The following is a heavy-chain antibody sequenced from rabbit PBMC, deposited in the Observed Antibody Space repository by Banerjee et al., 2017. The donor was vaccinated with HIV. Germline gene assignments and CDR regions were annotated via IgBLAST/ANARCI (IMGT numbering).Heavy chain of an antibody. J-gene: IGHJ4*01. CDR2: IDPVFGST. CDR1: GIDFSSYYY. V-gene: IGHV1S43*01. CDR3: ARDLSTMTMVITEGL. Sequence: QQQLEESGGGLVKPGGTLTLTCKASGIDFSSYYYMCWVRQAPGKGLEWIGYIDPVFGSTYYASWVNGRFTISGHNAQNTLYLQLNSLTAADTATYFCARDLSTMTMVITEGLWGPGTLVTVS. D-gene: IGHD2-1*01.